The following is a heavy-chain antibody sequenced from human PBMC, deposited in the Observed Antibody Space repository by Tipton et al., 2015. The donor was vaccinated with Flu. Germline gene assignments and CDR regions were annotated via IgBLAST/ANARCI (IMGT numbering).Heavy chain of an antibody. V-gene: IGHV4-4*07. CDR1: GVSMSSDS. J-gene: IGHJ4*02. Sequence: GLVKPSETLSLTCAVSGVSMSSDSWSWIRQPAGKGLEWIGRIDFRGKTNYNPSLKSRVTMSVDTSKNQFSVKMQSVTAADTAVYFCARERDYFGRSTGKYLDFWGQGTLVTVSS. CDR3: ARERDYFGRSTGKYLDF. D-gene: IGHD3-3*01. CDR2: IDFRGKT.